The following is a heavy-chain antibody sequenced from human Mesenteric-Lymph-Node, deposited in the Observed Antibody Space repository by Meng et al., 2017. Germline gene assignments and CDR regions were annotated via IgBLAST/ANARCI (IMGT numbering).Heavy chain of an antibody. CDR3: ARDLSMYDYLGAFDI. CDR1: GFTFSSYW. Sequence: GGSLRLSCAASGFTFSSYWMSWVRQAPGKGLEWVANIKQDGSEKYYVDSVKGRFTISRDNAKNSLYLQMNSLRAEDTAVYYCARDLSMYDYLGAFDIWGQGTMVTVSS. J-gene: IGHJ3*02. D-gene: IGHD5/OR15-5a*01. V-gene: IGHV3-7*01. CDR2: IKQDGSEK.